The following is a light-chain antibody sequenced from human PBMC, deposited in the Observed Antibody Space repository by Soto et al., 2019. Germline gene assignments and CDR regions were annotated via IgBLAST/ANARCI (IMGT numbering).Light chain of an antibody. CDR3: QQYDNLPIT. V-gene: IGKV1-33*01. CDR2: DAS. CDR1: QDISNY. Sequence: DIQMTQSPSSLSASVGDRVTVTCQASQDISNYLNWYQQKPGKAPKLLIYDASNLETGVPSRFSGRRSGTDFTFTINSLEPEDIATYYCQQYDNLPITFGHGTRLEIK. J-gene: IGKJ5*01.